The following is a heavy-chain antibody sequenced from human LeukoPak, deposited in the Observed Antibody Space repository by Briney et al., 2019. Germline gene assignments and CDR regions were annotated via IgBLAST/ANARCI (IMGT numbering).Heavy chain of an antibody. V-gene: IGHV1-18*01. CDR3: ARDMAVAGEPDY. J-gene: IGHJ4*02. CDR2: ISAFNGNT. Sequence: ASVKVSCKASGYIFTSYGFSWVRQAPGQGLEWMGWISAFNGNTKYAQNFQGRVTMTTDTSTTTAYMELRSLRPDDTAVYYCARDMAVAGEPDYWGQGTLVTVSS. D-gene: IGHD6-19*01. CDR1: GYIFTSYG.